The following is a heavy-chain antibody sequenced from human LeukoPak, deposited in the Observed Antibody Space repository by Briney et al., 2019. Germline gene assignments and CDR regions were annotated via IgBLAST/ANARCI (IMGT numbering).Heavy chain of an antibody. D-gene: IGHD1-26*01. CDR1: GGSISSYY. V-gene: IGHV4-59*01. CDR3: ARASGSYDFYYYYYMDV. CDR2: IYCSGST. J-gene: IGHJ6*03. Sequence: SETLSLTCTVSGGSISSYYWSWIRQPPGKGLEWIGYIYCSGSTNYNPSLKSRVTISVDTSKNQFSLKLSSVTAADTAVYYCARASGSYDFYYYYYMDVWGKGTTVTVSS.